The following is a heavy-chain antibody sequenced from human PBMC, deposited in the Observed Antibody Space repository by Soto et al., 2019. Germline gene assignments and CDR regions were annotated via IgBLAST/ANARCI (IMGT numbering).Heavy chain of an antibody. CDR2: IWYDGSNK. CDR1: GFTFSSYG. CDR3: ARVKKGYSSSWHDY. D-gene: IGHD6-13*01. J-gene: IGHJ4*02. V-gene: IGHV3-33*01. Sequence: GSLRLSCAASGFTFSSYGTHWVRQAPGKGLEWAAVIWYDGSNKYYADSVKGRFTISRDNSKNTLYLQMNSLRAEDTAVYYCARVKKGYSSSWHDYWGKGTLVTVSS.